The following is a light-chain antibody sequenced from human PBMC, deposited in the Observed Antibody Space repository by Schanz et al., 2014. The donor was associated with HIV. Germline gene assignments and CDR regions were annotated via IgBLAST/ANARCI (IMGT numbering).Light chain of an antibody. CDR3: QTWDTGTWV. CDR2: LNSDGSH. Sequence: HPVLTQSPSASASLGASVKLTCTLSSGHSSYAIAWHQQQPEKGPRYLMKLNSDGSHTKGDGIPDRFSGSSSGAERYLTISSLQSEDEAEYYCQTWDTGTWVFGGGTKVTVL. CDR1: SGHSSYA. J-gene: IGLJ3*02. V-gene: IGLV4-69*01.